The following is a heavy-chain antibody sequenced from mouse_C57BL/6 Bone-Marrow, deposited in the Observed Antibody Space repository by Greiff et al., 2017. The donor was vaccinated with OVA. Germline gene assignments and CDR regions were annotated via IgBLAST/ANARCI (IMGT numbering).Heavy chain of an antibody. V-gene: IGHV14-4*01. D-gene: IGHD1-1*02. CDR2: IDPENGDT. CDR1: GFNIKDDY. Sequence: VQLQQSGAELVRPGASVKLSCTASGFNIKDDYMHWVKQRPEQGLEWIGWIDPENGDTEYASKFQGKATITAATSSNTAYLQLSILTSYDTAVYYCTTFCGSGGAWFAYWGQGTLVTVSA. J-gene: IGHJ3*01. CDR3: TTFCGSGGAWFAY.